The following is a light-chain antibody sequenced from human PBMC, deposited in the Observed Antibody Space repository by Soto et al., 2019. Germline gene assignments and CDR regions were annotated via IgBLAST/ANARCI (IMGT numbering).Light chain of an antibody. J-gene: IGKJ2*01. CDR2: SGS. CDR1: QSVYANY. V-gene: IGKV3-20*01. Sequence: EIVLTQSPDTLSLSPGERATLSCRANQSVYANYLAWYQQKPGQAPRLLIYSGSDRAIGIPDRFRGTGSGTDFTLTISRLEPEDFGVYYCHQYGRSSTFGQGTKLEI. CDR3: HQYGRSST.